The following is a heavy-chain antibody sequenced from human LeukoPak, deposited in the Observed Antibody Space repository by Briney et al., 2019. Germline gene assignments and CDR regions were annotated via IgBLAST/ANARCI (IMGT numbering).Heavy chain of an antibody. CDR1: GGSISSSRYY. D-gene: IGHD5-18*01. J-gene: IGHJ3*02. CDR3: ARLGGYSYGYSGAFDI. Sequence: PSETLSLTCSVSGGSISSSRYYWGWIRQPPGKGLEWIGSIDKGGSTSYNPSLRSRVTISVDTSKNQFSLKLSSVTAADMAVYNCARLGGYSYGYSGAFDIWGQGTMVTVSS. V-gene: IGHV4-39*01. CDR2: IDKGGST.